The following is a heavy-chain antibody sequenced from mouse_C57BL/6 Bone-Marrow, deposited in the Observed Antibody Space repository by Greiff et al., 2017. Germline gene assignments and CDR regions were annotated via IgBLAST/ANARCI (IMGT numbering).Heavy chain of an antibody. CDR2: IYPGDGDT. Sequence: QVQLQQSGPELVKPGASVKISCTASGYAFSSSCMNWVKQRPGKGLEWIGRIYPGDGDTNYNGKFKGKATLTADKSSSTAYMQLSSLTSEDSAVYFCARYYFFAYWGQGTLVTVSA. J-gene: IGHJ3*01. V-gene: IGHV1-82*01. CDR1: GYAFSSSC. D-gene: IGHD1-1*01. CDR3: ARYYFFAY.